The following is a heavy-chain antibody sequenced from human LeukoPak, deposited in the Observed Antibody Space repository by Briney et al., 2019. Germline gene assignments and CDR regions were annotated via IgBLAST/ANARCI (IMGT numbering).Heavy chain of an antibody. J-gene: IGHJ4*02. CDR3: ARDRGYCSGGTCRIQYFDY. CDR1: GFTFDDYA. Sequence: PGGSLRLSCAASGFTFDDYAMHWVRQAPGKGLEWVSLISGDGGSTYYADSVKGRFTISRDNSKNSLYLQMNSLRAEDTAVYYCARDRGYCSGGTCRIQYFDYWGQGTLVTVSS. CDR2: ISGDGGST. D-gene: IGHD2-15*01. V-gene: IGHV3-43*02.